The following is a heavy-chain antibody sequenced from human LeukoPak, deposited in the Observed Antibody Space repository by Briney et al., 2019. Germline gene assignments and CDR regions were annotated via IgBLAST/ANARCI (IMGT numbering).Heavy chain of an antibody. Sequence: PGGSLRLSCTASGFTFGDYAMSWVRQAPGKGLEWVGFIRSKAYGGTTEYAASVKGRFTISRDDSKSIAYLQMNSLKTEDTAVYYCTRDPRVPGGEYWGQGTLVTVSS. CDR2: IRSKAYGGTT. CDR3: TRDPRVPGGEY. J-gene: IGHJ4*02. D-gene: IGHD1-14*01. CDR1: GFTFGDYA. V-gene: IGHV3-49*04.